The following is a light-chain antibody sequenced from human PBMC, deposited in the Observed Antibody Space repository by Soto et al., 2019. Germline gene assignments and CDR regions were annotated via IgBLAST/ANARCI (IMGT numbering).Light chain of an antibody. Sequence: QSVLTQPPSVSAAPGQTVTISCSGSTSNIGSNYVSWYQQLPGTAPKLLIYDNNKRPSEIPDRFSGSKSGTSATLGITGLLPGDEADYYCGTWDRGLNAFVFATGTKLTVL. CDR1: TSNIGSNY. V-gene: IGLV1-51*01. CDR2: DNN. CDR3: GTWDRGLNAFV. J-gene: IGLJ1*01.